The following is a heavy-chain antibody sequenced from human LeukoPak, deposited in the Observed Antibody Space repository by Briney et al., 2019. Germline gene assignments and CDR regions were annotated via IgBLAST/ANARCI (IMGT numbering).Heavy chain of an antibody. CDR2: INHSGST. D-gene: IGHD6-19*01. CDR3: ARWVAVAGTHLLDHYYFDY. J-gene: IGHJ4*02. CDR1: GGSFSGYY. Sequence: PSETLSLTCAVYGGSFSGYYWSWIRQPPGKGLEWIGEINHSGSTNYNPSLKSRVTISVDTSKNQFSLKLSSVTAADTAVYYCARWVAVAGTHLLDHYYFDYWGQGTLVTVSS. V-gene: IGHV4-34*01.